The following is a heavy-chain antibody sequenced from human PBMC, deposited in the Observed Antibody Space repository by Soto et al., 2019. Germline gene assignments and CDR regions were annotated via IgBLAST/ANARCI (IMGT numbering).Heavy chain of an antibody. CDR2: IIPIFGTA. CDR3: ASGAQYHYGMDV. Sequence: GASVKVSCKASGGTFSSYAISWVRQAPGQGLEWMGGIIPIFGTANYAQKFQGRVTITADESTSTAYMELSSLRSEDTAVYYCASGAQYHYGMDVWGQGTTVTVAS. CDR1: GGTFSSYA. J-gene: IGHJ6*02. V-gene: IGHV1-69*13. D-gene: IGHD3-16*01.